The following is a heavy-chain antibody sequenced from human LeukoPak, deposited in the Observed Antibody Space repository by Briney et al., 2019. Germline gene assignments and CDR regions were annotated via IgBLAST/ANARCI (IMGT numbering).Heavy chain of an antibody. J-gene: IGHJ4*02. CDR3: ARGDGYNGFRY. D-gene: IGHD5-24*01. Sequence: SVKVSCKASGGTFSDYSISWVRQAPGQGFQWMGRIIPIVNMVDYAKRFQGRVTIIADKSTSTAHMEPSSLRSEDTAVYYCARGDGYNGFRYWGQGTLVTVSS. V-gene: IGHV1-69*02. CDR1: GGTFSDYS. CDR2: IIPIVNMV.